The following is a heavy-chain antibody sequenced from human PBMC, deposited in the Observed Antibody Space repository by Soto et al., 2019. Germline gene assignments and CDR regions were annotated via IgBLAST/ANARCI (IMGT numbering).Heavy chain of an antibody. J-gene: IGHJ5*02. D-gene: IGHD1-26*01. CDR2: ISGSGFKK. V-gene: IGHV3-23*01. CDR3: AKNQGVELVPLATVDWFDP. CDR1: GFIFENFG. Sequence: GESLKISCAASGFIFENFGMSWVRQAPGKGLEWISSISGSGFKKYYADSVKGRFTISRDNSKSTVYLELNNLSAEDTAVYHCAKNQGVELVPLATVDWFDPWGQGSVVTVSS.